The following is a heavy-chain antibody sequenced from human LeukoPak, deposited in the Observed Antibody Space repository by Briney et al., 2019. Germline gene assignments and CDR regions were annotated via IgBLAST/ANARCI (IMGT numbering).Heavy chain of an antibody. CDR1: GGSVSSGSYY. CDR2: IYYSGST. CDR3: ARWSRNYDILTGSIYAFDY. J-gene: IGHJ4*02. V-gene: IGHV4-61*01. Sequence: PSETLSLTCTVSGGSVSSGSYYWSWIRQPPGKGLEWIGYIYYSGSTNYNPSLKSRVTISVDTSKNQFSLKLSSVTAADTAVYYCARWSRNYDILTGSIYAFDYWGQGTLVTVSS. D-gene: IGHD3-9*01.